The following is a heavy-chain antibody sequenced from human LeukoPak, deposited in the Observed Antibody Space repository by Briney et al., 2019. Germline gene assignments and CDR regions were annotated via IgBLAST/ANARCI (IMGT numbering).Heavy chain of an antibody. Sequence: ASVKVSCKASGYTFTGYYMHWVRQAPGQGLEWMGRINPNSGGTNYAQKFQGRVTMTRDTSISTAYMELSSLRSEDTAVYYCARGYSSGWQDYWGQGTLVTVSS. CDR1: GYTFTGYY. D-gene: IGHD6-19*01. J-gene: IGHJ4*02. CDR2: INPNSGGT. V-gene: IGHV1-2*06. CDR3: ARGYSSGWQDY.